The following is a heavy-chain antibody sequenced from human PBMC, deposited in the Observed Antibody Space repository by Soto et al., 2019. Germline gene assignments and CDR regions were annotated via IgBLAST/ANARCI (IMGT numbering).Heavy chain of an antibody. V-gene: IGHV1-18*04. CDR3: ARASLTILGHTYGMEV. Sequence: ASVKVSCKASGYPFTRYSIRWVRQAPGQGLEWMGWISGYNGDTEYSKNFQGRLTMTIDTSTTTASMELRSLRSDDTAVYYCARASLTILGHTYGMEVWGQGTSVSVSS. D-gene: IGHD3-3*01. J-gene: IGHJ6*01. CDR1: GYPFTRYS. CDR2: ISGYNGDT.